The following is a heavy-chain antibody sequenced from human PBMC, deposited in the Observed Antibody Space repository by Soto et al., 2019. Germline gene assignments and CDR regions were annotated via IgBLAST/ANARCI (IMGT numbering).Heavy chain of an antibody. Sequence: GGSLRLSCTTSGFTFNTYGMHWVRQAPGKGLEWVAIIWYDGSNKYYADSVKGRFTISRDNSRNTQYLQMNSLRAEDTALYYCARADCTGAYCYSWPFNYGEDGWGQGTTVTVSS. CDR3: ARADCTGAYCYSWPFNYGEDG. J-gene: IGHJ6*02. CDR1: GFTFNTYG. D-gene: IGHD2-15*01. CDR2: IWYDGSNK. V-gene: IGHV3-33*08.